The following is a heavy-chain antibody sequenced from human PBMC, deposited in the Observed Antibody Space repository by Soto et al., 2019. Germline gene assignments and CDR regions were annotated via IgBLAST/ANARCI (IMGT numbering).Heavy chain of an antibody. CDR1: GFTFSSYA. V-gene: IGHV3-23*01. J-gene: IGHJ1*01. Sequence: GGSLRLSCAASGFTFSSYAMSWVRQAPGKGLEWVSAISGSGGSTYYADSVKGRFTISRDNSKNTLYLQMNSLRAEDTAVYYCANFPRAALGPFQHWGQGTLVTVSS. CDR2: ISGSGGST. D-gene: IGHD3-10*01. CDR3: ANFPRAALGPFQH.